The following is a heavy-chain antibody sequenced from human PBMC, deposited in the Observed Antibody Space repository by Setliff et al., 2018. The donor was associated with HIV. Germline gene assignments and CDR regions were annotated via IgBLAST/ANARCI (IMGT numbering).Heavy chain of an antibody. Sequence: SGPTLVNPTQTLTLTCTFSGFSLSTSGVGVGRIRQPPGKALEWLALIYWDDDKRYSPSLKSRLTITKDTSKNQVVLTMTNMDPVDTATYYCAQDPVAGRGGAFDYWGQGTLVTVS. CDR3: AQDPVAGRGGAFDY. D-gene: IGHD6-19*01. V-gene: IGHV2-5*02. CDR1: GFSLSTSGVG. CDR2: IYWDDDK. J-gene: IGHJ4*02.